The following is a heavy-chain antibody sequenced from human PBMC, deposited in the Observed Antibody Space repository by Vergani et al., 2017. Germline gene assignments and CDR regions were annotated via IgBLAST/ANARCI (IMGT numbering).Heavy chain of an antibody. CDR3: ARSLSSRGGTIDY. CDR2: IIPILGIA. J-gene: IGHJ4*02. D-gene: IGHD1-14*01. Sequence: QVQLVQSGAEVKKPGSSVKVSCKASGGTFSSYAISWVRQAPGQGLEWMGRIIPILGIANYAQKFQGRVTITADKSTSTAYMELSSLRSEDTAVYYCARSLSSRGGTIDYWGQGTLVTVSS. CDR1: GGTFSSYA. V-gene: IGHV1-69*04.